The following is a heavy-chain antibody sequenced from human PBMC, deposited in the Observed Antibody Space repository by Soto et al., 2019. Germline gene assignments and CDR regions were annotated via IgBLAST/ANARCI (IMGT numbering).Heavy chain of an antibody. V-gene: IGHV1-18*01. CDR2: ISAYNGNT. J-gene: IGHJ4*02. D-gene: IGHD6-19*01. Sequence: QVQLVQSGAELKKPGASVKVSCKASGYTFTSYGISWVRQAPGQGLEWMGWISAYNGNTNYAQKLQGRVTMTTDTSTSTAYMELRSLRSDDTAVYYCARDFPPGAGIAVAEYYFDYWGQGTLVTVSS. CDR3: ARDFPPGAGIAVAEYYFDY. CDR1: GYTFTSYG.